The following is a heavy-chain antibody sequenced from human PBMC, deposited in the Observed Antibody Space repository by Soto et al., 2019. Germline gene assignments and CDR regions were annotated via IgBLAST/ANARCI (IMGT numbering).Heavy chain of an antibody. J-gene: IGHJ4*02. CDR2: IIPIFGTA. V-gene: IGHV1-69*01. D-gene: IGHD3-22*01. CDR3: ARVRYYYDSSARPRQDYCDY. CDR1: GGTFSSYA. Sequence: QVQLVQSGAEVKKPGSSVKVSCKASGGTFSSYAISWVRQAPGQGLEWMGGIIPIFGTANYAQKFQGRVTITADESTSTAYMELSSLRSEDTAVYYCARVRYYYDSSARPRQDYCDYWGQGPLVTVSS.